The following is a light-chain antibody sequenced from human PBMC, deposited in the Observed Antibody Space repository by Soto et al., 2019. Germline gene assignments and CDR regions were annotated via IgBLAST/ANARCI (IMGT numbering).Light chain of an antibody. J-gene: IGLJ2*01. Sequence: QSVLTQTPSVSGTPGQRVNISCSGSSSNIGRNYVYWYHQFPGTAPKLLIYRDNERPSVVPDRFSGSKSGTSASLAISGLLSGDEADYHCATWDDSLGGPVFGGGTKVTVL. V-gene: IGLV1-47*01. CDR2: RDN. CDR3: ATWDDSLGGPV. CDR1: SSNIGRNY.